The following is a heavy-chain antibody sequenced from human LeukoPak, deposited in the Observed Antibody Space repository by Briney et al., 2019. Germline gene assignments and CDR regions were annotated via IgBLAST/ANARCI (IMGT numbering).Heavy chain of an antibody. CDR3: ARRYSYGSAYYMDV. CDR2: ISYDDGRNK. J-gene: IGHJ6*03. CDR1: GFTFSNYG. D-gene: IGHD5-18*01. Sequence: GRSLRLSCVGSGFTFSNYGMHWVRQAPGKGLEWVAVISYDDGRNKYYAESVKGRFTISRDNSMNTMFLQMNSLRPEDTAVYYCARRYSYGSAYYMDVWGEGTTVTISS. V-gene: IGHV3-30*03.